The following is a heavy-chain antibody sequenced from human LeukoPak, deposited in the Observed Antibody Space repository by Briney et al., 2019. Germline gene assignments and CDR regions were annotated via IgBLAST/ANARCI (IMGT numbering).Heavy chain of an antibody. CDR3: ARSRGYGPSFDY. Sequence: SETLSLTCTVSGYSISSGYYWGWIRQPPGKGLEWIGSIHHRGSTYYNPSLKSRVTISVDTSKNQFSLKLSSVTAADAAVHYCARSRGYGPSFDYWGQGTLVTVSS. CDR1: GYSISSGYY. V-gene: IGHV4-38-2*02. D-gene: IGHD5-12*01. CDR2: IHHRGST. J-gene: IGHJ4*02.